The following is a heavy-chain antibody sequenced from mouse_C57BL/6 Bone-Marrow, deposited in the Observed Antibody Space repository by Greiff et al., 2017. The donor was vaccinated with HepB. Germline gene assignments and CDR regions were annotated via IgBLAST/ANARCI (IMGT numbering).Heavy chain of an antibody. J-gene: IGHJ4*01. CDR3: ARFPIYGSSYYYAMDY. CDR1: GYTFTSYW. D-gene: IGHD1-1*01. CDR2: IYPGSGST. Sequence: QVQLQQPGAELVKPGASVKMSCKASGYTFTSYWITWVKQRPGQGLEWIGDIYPGSGSTNYNEKFKSKATLTVDTSSSTAYMQLSSLTSEDSAVYYCARFPIYGSSYYYAMDYWGQGTSVTVSS. V-gene: IGHV1-55*01.